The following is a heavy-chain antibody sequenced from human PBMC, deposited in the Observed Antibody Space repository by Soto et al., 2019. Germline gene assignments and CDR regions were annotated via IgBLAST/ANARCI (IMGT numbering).Heavy chain of an antibody. Sequence: SETLSLTCAVSGYSISSGYYWGWIRQSPGKGLEWIGSIYHSGSTYYNPSLKSRVIISVDTSKNQFSLKLSSVTAADTAVYYCARLAPIAAAYDAFDVWGQGTMVTVSS. CDR3: ARLAPIAAAYDAFDV. CDR2: IYHSGST. D-gene: IGHD6-13*01. J-gene: IGHJ3*01. V-gene: IGHV4-38-2*01. CDR1: GYSISSGYY.